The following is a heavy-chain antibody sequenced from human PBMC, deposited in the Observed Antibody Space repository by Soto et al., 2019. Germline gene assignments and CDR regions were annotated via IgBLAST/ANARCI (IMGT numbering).Heavy chain of an antibody. CDR3: ARDLVGPRPAVAADY. CDR1: GFTFSSYG. V-gene: IGHV3-33*01. J-gene: IGHJ4*02. D-gene: IGHD6-19*01. Sequence: GGSLRLSCAASGFTFSSYGMHWVRQAPGKGLDWVAVIWYDGSNKYYADSVKGRFTISRDNSKNTLYLQMNSLRAEDTAVYYCARDLVGPRPAVAADYWGQGTLVTVSS. CDR2: IWYDGSNK.